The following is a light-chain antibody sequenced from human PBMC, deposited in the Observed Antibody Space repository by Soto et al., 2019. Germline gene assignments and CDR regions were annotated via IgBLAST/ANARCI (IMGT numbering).Light chain of an antibody. CDR2: DVS. CDR3: CSYAGSYTFVV. V-gene: IGLV2-11*01. CDR1: SSDIGGYNY. Sequence: QSALTQPRSVSGSPGQSLTISCTGTSSDIGGYNYVSWYQQHPGKAPKLMIYDVSKRPSGVPDRFSGSKSGNTASLTISGLQAEDEADYYCCSYAGSYTFVVFGGGTKVTVL. J-gene: IGLJ2*01.